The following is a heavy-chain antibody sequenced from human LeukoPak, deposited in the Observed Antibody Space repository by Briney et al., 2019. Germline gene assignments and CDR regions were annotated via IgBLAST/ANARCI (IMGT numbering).Heavy chain of an antibody. V-gene: IGHV4-4*02. CDR1: GGSILTTNW. J-gene: IGHJ4*02. D-gene: IGHD1-26*01. CDR2: VHLSGTS. CDR3: ARESGAFSPFGF. Sequence: SETLSLTCAVSGGSILTTNWWSWVRQPPGKGLEWSGEVHLSGTSNYNPSLKSRVRMSIDKSKNQLSLKLTSVTAADTAMYYCARESGAFSPFGFWGQGTLVTVSS.